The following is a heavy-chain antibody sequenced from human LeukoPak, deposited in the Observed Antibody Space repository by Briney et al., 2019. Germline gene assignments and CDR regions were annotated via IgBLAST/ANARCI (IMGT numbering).Heavy chain of an antibody. Sequence: ASVKVSCKASGYTFTGYCMHWVRQAPGQGLEWMGWINPNSGGTNYAQKFQGRVTMTRDTSISTAYMELSRLRSDDTAVYYCARGLTYYYEFREIDYWGQGTLVTVSS. CDR1: GYTFTGYC. CDR3: ARGLTYYYEFREIDY. D-gene: IGHD3-22*01. CDR2: INPNSGGT. V-gene: IGHV1-2*02. J-gene: IGHJ4*02.